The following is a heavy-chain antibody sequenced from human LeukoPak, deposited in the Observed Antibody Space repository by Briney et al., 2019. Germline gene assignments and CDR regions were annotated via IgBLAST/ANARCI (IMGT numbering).Heavy chain of an antibody. Sequence: GESLKISCKGSGYSFTTYWIGWVRQMPGKGLEWMGIIYPGDSDTRYSPSFQGQVTISADRSISTAYLQWSSLKASDTAMYYCARGFYGGYYYYYYMDVWGKGTTVTISS. CDR3: ARGFYGGYYYYYYMDV. V-gene: IGHV5-51*01. CDR2: IYPGDSDT. CDR1: GYSFTTYW. D-gene: IGHD4/OR15-4a*01. J-gene: IGHJ6*03.